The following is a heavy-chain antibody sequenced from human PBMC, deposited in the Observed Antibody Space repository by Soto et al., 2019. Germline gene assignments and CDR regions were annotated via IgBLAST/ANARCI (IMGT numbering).Heavy chain of an antibody. CDR1: GVSITRWA. Sequence: SCGVCGVSITRWAVNRFRQDPGKGLECVSSISGSGGSTYYADSVKGRFTISRDNSRNTLYLQMDSLRAEDTAVYFCAKGAQYDYNSYFDCWGQGTLVTVSS. CDR3: AKGAQYDYNSYFDC. J-gene: IGHJ4*02. V-gene: IGHV3-23*01. CDR2: ISGSGGST. D-gene: IGHD4-4*01.